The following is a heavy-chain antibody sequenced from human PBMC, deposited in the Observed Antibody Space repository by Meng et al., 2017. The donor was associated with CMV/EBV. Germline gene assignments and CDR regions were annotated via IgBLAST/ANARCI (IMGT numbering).Heavy chain of an antibody. V-gene: IGHV3-11*01. CDR1: GSTFSDYY. CDR3: ARDLLYGEGWFDP. Sequence: EASGSTFSDYYMTWVRQAPGKGLEWVSYISSSGGTIYYADSVKGRFTISRDNAKNSLYLQMSSLRAEDTAMYYCARDLLYGEGWFDPWGQGTLVTVSS. D-gene: IGHD4-17*01. J-gene: IGHJ5*02. CDR2: ISSSGGTI.